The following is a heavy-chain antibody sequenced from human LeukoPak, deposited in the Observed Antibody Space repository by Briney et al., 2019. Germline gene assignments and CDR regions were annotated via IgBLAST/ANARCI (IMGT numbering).Heavy chain of an antibody. CDR1: GYTFTSYD. D-gene: IGHD3-3*01. CDR2: MNPNSGNT. Sequence: ASVKVSCKASGYTFTSYDINWVRQATGQGLEWMGWMNPNSGNTGYAQKFQGRVTMTRNTSISTAYMELSSLRSEDTAVYYCARVGAGMIFGVVIQDYWGQGTLVTVSS. CDR3: ARVGAGMIFGVVIQDY. V-gene: IGHV1-8*01. J-gene: IGHJ4*02.